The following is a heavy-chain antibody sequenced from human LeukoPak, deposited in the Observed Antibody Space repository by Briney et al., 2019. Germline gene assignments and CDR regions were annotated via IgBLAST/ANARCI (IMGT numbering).Heavy chain of an antibody. D-gene: IGHD2-21*01. CDR2: IYPSDSDA. J-gene: IGHJ4*02. CDR3: ARHTQHGEDY. V-gene: IGHV5-51*01. Sequence: GESLQISCEGSGYSFTNYWIGWVRQVPGKGLEWMGIIYPSDSDARYSPSFQGQVTISADKSINTAYLQWSSLKASDTAMYYCARHTQHGEDYWGQGTLVTVSS. CDR1: GYSFTNYW.